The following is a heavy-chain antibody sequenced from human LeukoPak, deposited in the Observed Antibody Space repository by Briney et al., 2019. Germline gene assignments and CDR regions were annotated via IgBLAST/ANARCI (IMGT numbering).Heavy chain of an antibody. CDR2: IYVSGST. CDR3: ARDSATTGGVKFDP. D-gene: IGHD3-16*01. V-gene: IGHV4-4*07. J-gene: IGHJ5*02. Sequence: SETLSLTCTVSCGSTSSYYWSWIRQSAGKGLEWIWRIYVSGSTTYNPSLNSRVTISLDTSKNQFSLKLRSVTAADKAVYYCARDSATTGGVKFDPWGQGTLVTVSS. CDR1: CGSTSSYY.